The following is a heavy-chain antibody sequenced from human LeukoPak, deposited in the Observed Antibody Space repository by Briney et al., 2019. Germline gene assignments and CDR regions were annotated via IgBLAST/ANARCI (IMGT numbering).Heavy chain of an antibody. CDR2: IYYSGST. V-gene: IGHV4-39*01. J-gene: IGHJ4*02. Sequence: PSETLSLTCTVSGGSISSSSYYWGWIRQPPGKGLEWIGSIYYSGSTYYNPSLKSRVTISVDTSKNQFSLKLSSVTAADTAVYYCARFRDYGAKRGESWFDYWGQGTLVTVSS. D-gene: IGHD4-17*01. CDR3: ARFRDYGAKRGESWFDY. CDR1: GGSISSSSYY.